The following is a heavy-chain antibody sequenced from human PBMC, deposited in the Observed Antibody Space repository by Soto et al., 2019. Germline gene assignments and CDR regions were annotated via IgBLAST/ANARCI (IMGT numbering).Heavy chain of an antibody. V-gene: IGHV4-39*01. CDR2: IYDSGTT. CDR1: GGSISNSGFY. D-gene: IGHD3-3*01. CDR3: ARPRGLRFSVADVFDI. J-gene: IGHJ3*02. Sequence: PSETLSLTCIVSGGSISNSGFYWGWIRQPPGKGLEWIGSIYDSGTTYYNPSLKSRVTVSVDTSKNQFSLRLTSVIAADTAVYYCARPRGLRFSVADVFDIWGQGAMVT.